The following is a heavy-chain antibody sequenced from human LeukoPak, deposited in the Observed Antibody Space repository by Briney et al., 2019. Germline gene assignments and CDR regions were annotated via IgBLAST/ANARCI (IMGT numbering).Heavy chain of an antibody. V-gene: IGHV3-23*01. CDR2: ISGSGGST. CDR3: AKDGAWENNWSYESWFDP. CDR1: GFTFSSYA. D-gene: IGHD1-7*01. Sequence: GGSLRLSCAASGFTFSSYAMSWVRQAPGKGLEWVSAISGSGGSTYYADSVKGRFTISRDNSKNTLYLQMNSLRAEDTAVYYCAKDGAWENNWSYESWFDPWGQGTLVTVFS. J-gene: IGHJ5*02.